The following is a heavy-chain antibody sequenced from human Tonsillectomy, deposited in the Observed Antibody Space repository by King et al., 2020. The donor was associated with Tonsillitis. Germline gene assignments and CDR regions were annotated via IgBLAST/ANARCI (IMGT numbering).Heavy chain of an antibody. Sequence: VQLVESGGGLVXXGGSLRLSCAASGFTFSSYAMTWVRQAPGKGLEWVSAISGSGGSTYYSDSVKGRFTISRDNSKNTLYLQMNSLSAEDTAVYYCAKDGFGSYCSGGSCYSIAYWGQGTLVTVSS. J-gene: IGHJ4*02. V-gene: IGHV3-23*04. CDR1: GFTFSSYA. CDR3: AKDGFGSYCSGGSCYSIAY. CDR2: ISGSGGST. D-gene: IGHD2-15*01.